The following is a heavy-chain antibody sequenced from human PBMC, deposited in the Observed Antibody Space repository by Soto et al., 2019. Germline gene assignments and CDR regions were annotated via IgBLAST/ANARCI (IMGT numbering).Heavy chain of an antibody. D-gene: IGHD1-26*01. J-gene: IGHJ4*02. CDR1: GGSISSGGYY. Sequence: SETLSLTCTVSGGSISSGGYYWSWIRQHPGKGLEWIGYIYYSGTTYYNPSLKSRVTISVDTSKNQFSLKLSSVTAADTAVYYCARHRGRWELLPSYFDYWGQGTLVTVSS. V-gene: IGHV4-31*03. CDR3: ARHRGRWELLPSYFDY. CDR2: IYYSGTT.